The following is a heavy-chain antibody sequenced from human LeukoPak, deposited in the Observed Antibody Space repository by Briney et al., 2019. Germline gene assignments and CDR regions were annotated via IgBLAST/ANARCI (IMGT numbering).Heavy chain of an antibody. J-gene: IGHJ3*02. Sequence: QTGGSLRLSCVASGFAVSSKYMSWIRQAPGKGLEWVSVIYTGGSTHYPDSVMGRFTISRDDSKNTVSLQMNSLRAEDMAVYYCARNLGTLATGGVALDIWGQGTMVTVAS. CDR3: ARNLGTLATGGVALDI. D-gene: IGHD1-14*01. CDR1: GFAVSSKY. V-gene: IGHV3-66*01. CDR2: IYTGGST.